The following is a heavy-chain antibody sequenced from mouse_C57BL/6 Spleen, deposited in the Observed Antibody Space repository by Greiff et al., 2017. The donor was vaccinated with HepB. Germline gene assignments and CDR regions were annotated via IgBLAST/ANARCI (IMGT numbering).Heavy chain of an antibody. J-gene: IGHJ4*01. CDR1: GYTFTSYW. CDR3: ASYDYYGSSLYYYAMDY. D-gene: IGHD1-1*01. V-gene: IGHV1-64*01. Sequence: QVQLQQSGAELVKPGASVELSCKASGYTFTSYWMHWVKQRPGQGLEWIGMIHPNSGSTNYNEKFKSKATLTVDKSSSTAYMQLSSLTSEDSAVYYCASYDYYGSSLYYYAMDYWGQGTSVTVSS. CDR2: IHPNSGST.